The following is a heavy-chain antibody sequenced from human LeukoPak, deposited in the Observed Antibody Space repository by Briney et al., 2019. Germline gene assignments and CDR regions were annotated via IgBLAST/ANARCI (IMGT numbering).Heavy chain of an antibody. CDR1: GFSISIYW. CDR2: IDSDGSRT. Sequence: PGGSLRLSCAASGFSISIYWVHWVRQAPGKGLVWVSRIDSDGSRTSYADSVKGRFTISRDNAKNTVYLQMNSLRGEDTALYYCAACTSTSCRDYWGQGTLVTVSS. V-gene: IGHV3-74*01. D-gene: IGHD2-2*01. CDR3: AACTSTSCRDY. J-gene: IGHJ4*02.